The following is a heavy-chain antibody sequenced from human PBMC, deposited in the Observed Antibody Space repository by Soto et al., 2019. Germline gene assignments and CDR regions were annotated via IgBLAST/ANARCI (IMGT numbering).Heavy chain of an antibody. J-gene: IGHJ4*02. CDR2: IIPIFGTA. Sequence: QVQLVQSGAEVKKPGSSVKVSCKASGGTFSSYAISWVRQAPGQGLEWMGGIIPIFGTANYAQKFQGRVTITADESTSTAYMELSSLRSEDTAVYYCARGQKTYYYGSWSPPMDYWGQGTLVTVSS. CDR1: GGTFSSYA. V-gene: IGHV1-69*01. CDR3: ARGQKTYYYGSWSPPMDY. D-gene: IGHD3-10*01.